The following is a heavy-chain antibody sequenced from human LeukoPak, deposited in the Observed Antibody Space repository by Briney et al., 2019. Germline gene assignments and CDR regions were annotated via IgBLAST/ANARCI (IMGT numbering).Heavy chain of an antibody. V-gene: IGHV4-61*01. CDR3: ASGRVYSSGWYDY. CDR2: IYYSGST. D-gene: IGHD6-19*01. CDR1: GYSISSGYY. J-gene: IGHJ4*02. Sequence: SETLSLTCTVSGYSISSGYYWGWIRQPPGKGLEWIGYIYYSGSTNYNPSLKSRVTISVDTSKNQFSLKLSSVTAADTAVYYCASGRVYSSGWYDYWGQGTLVTVSS.